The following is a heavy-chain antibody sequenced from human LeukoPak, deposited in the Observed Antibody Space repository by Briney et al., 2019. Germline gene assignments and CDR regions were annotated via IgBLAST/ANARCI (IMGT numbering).Heavy chain of an antibody. CDR1: GGTFSSYA. J-gene: IGHJ4*02. Sequence: ASVKVSCKASGGTFSSYAISWVRQAPGQGLEWMGRIIPILGIANYAQKFQGRVTITADKSTSTAYMELSSLRSEDTAVYYCARVLGYGGNLGPVDYWGQGTLVTVSS. CDR2: IIPILGIA. D-gene: IGHD4-23*01. CDR3: ARVLGYGGNLGPVDY. V-gene: IGHV1-69*04.